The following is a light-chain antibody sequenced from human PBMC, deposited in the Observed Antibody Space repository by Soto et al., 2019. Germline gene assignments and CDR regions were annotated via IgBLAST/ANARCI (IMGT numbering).Light chain of an antibody. J-gene: IGKJ2*01. CDR1: QSVSSNY. Sequence: ELVLTQSPGTLSLSPGERATLSCRASQSVSSNYLAWYQKSPGQPPSLLIYGASNRANGVPDRFSGSGSGTDFTLTISRLEPEDFSVYYCQQYGTSPYTFGQGTKLEIK. CDR3: QQYGTSPYT. CDR2: GAS. V-gene: IGKV3-20*01.